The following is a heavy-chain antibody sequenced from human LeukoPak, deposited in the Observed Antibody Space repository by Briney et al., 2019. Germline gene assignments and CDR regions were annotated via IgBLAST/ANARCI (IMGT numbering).Heavy chain of an antibody. Sequence: GASVKVSCKASGYTFTGYYMRWVRQAPGQGLEWMGWINPNSGGTNYAQKFQGRVTMTRDTSISTAYMELSRLRSDDTAVYYCASGGDIVVVPANNNWFDPWGQGTLVTVSS. CDR1: GYTFTGYY. V-gene: IGHV1-2*02. CDR3: ASGGDIVVVPANNNWFDP. D-gene: IGHD2-2*01. J-gene: IGHJ5*02. CDR2: INPNSGGT.